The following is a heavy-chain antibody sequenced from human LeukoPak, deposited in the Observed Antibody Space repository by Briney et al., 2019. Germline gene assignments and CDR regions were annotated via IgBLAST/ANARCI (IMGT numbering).Heavy chain of an antibody. CDR3: AKNGPAGQDSSGWRGDY. D-gene: IGHD6-19*01. CDR2: ISYDGSNK. Sequence: GRSLRLSCAASGSTFSSYGMHWVRQAPGKGLEWVAVISYDGSNKYYADSVKGRFTISRDNSKNTLYLQMNSLRAEDTAVYYCAKNGPAGQDSSGWRGDYWGQGTLVTVSS. J-gene: IGHJ4*02. V-gene: IGHV3-30*18. CDR1: GSTFSSYG.